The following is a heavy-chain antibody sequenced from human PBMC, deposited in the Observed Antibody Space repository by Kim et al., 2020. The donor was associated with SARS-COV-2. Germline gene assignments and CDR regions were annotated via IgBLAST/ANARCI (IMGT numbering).Heavy chain of an antibody. V-gene: IGHV1-18*01. CDR3: ARDLPASIAAADYYYYGMDV. J-gene: IGHJ6*02. Sequence: ASVKVSCKASGYTFTSYGISWVRQAPGQGLEWMGWISAYNGNTNYAQKLQGRVTMTTDTSTSTAYMELRSLRSDDTAVYYCARDLPASIAAADYYYYGMDVWGQGTTVTVSS. CDR1: GYTFTSYG. CDR2: ISAYNGNT. D-gene: IGHD6-13*01.